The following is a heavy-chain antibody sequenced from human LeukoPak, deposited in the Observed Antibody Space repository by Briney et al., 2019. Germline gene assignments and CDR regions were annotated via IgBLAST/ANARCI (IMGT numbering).Heavy chain of an antibody. CDR1: GFTFSSNG. V-gene: IGHV3-33*01. D-gene: IGHD1-26*01. J-gene: IGHJ4*02. CDR3: ARASLVGATLIDH. CDR2: IWYDGSNT. Sequence: GGSLTLSCAASGFTFSSNGMHWVRQAPGKGLEWVAVIWYDGSNTYYADAVKGRLTVTRDTSNNTRYMQMNSLRAEDTAVYYCARASLVGATLIDHWGQGTLVTVSS.